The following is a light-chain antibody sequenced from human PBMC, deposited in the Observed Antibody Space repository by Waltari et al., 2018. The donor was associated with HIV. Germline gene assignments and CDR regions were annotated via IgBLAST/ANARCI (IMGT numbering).Light chain of an antibody. J-gene: IGLJ2*01. CDR2: EVS. V-gene: IGLV2-23*02. Sequence: QSALTQPASVSGSPGQSITISCTGTSSDIGTYDLVSWYQQHPGKAPKLIIYEVSERPSGVSNRFSGSKSGNTASLTISGLQAEDETDYYCCSYGGSSTYVVFGGGTKVNVL. CDR1: SSDIGTYDL. CDR3: CSYGGSSTYVV.